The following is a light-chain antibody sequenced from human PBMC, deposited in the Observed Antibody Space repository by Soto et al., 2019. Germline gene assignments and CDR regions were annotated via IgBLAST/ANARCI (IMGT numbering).Light chain of an antibody. J-gene: IGLJ3*02. V-gene: IGLV2-14*03. CDR3: TSFTSSSTGV. Sequence: QSALTQPASVSGSPGQSITISCTGTSSDVGGYNYVSWFQQHPGKAPKLKIYEVSNRPSGVSNRFSGSKSGYTASLTISELQAEDEADYYCTSFTSSSTGVFGGGTQVTVL. CDR1: SSDVGGYNY. CDR2: EVS.